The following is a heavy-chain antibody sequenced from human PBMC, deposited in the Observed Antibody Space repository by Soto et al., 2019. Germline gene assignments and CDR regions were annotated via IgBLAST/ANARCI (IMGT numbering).Heavy chain of an antibody. Sequence: GASVKVSCKASGYTFTSYGISWVRQAPGQGLEWMGWISAYNGNTNYAQKLQGRVTMTTDTSTSTAYMELRSLRSDDTAVYYCARDAEDDYGDYYFDYWGQGTLVTVSS. V-gene: IGHV1-18*01. CDR2: ISAYNGNT. CDR3: ARDAEDDYGDYYFDY. D-gene: IGHD4-17*01. CDR1: GYTFTSYG. J-gene: IGHJ4*02.